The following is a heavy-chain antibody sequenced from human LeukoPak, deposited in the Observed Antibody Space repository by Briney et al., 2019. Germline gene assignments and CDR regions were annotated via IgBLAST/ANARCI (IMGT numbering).Heavy chain of an antibody. CDR3: TSRGGNFYFDY. CDR2: IRSKANSYAT. J-gene: IGHJ4*02. V-gene: IGHV3-73*01. Sequence: PGGSLRLSCGASGVPFSGSAMHWVRQASGKGLEWVGRIRSKANSYATAYAASVKGRCTISRDDSKNTAYLQMNSLKTEDTAVYYCTSRGGNFYFDYWGQGTLVTVSS. CDR1: GVPFSGSA. D-gene: IGHD3-16*01.